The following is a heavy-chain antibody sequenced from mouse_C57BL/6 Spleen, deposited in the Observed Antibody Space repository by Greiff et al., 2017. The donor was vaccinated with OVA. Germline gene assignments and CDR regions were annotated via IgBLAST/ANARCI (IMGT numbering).Heavy chain of an antibody. CDR2: INPSTGGT. Sequence: VQLKQSGPELVKPGASVKISCKASGYSFTGYYMNWVKQSPEKSLEWIGEINPSTGGTTYNQKFKAKATLTVDKSSSTAYMQLKSLTSEDSAVYYCASIYYGNQPFAYWGQGTLVTVSA. J-gene: IGHJ3*01. CDR1: GYSFTGYY. D-gene: IGHD2-1*01. V-gene: IGHV1-42*01. CDR3: ASIYYGNQPFAY.